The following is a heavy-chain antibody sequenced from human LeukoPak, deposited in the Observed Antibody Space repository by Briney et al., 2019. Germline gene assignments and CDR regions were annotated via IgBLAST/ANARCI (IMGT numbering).Heavy chain of an antibody. CDR1: GYTLTELS. V-gene: IGHV1-24*01. D-gene: IGHD3-16*01. CDR3: ATDPMGELPDAFDI. Sequence: GASVTVSCKVSGYTLTELSMHWVRQAPGKGLEWMGGFDPEDGETIYAQKFQGRVTMTEDTSTDTAYMELSSLRSEDTAVYYCATDPMGELPDAFDIWGQGTMVTVSS. J-gene: IGHJ3*02. CDR2: FDPEDGET.